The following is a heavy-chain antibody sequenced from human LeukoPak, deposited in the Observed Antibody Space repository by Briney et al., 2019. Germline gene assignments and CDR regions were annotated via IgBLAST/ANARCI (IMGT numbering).Heavy chain of an antibody. CDR1: GGTFSSYA. V-gene: IGHV1-69*04. CDR3: AREPESGAPDY. Sequence: SVKVSCKASGGTFSSYAISWVRQAPGQGLEWMGRIIPIFGIANYAQKFQGSVTITADKSTSTAYMELSSLRSEDTAVYYCAREPESGAPDYWGQGTLVTVSS. CDR2: IIPIFGIA. D-gene: IGHD3-10*01. J-gene: IGHJ4*02.